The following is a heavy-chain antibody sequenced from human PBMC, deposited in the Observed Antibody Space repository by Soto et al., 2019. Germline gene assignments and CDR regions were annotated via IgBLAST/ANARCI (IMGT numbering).Heavy chain of an antibody. CDR1: GFTFSSYW. CDR3: AREGDGIVVVPAAETDAFDI. J-gene: IGHJ3*02. Sequence: EVQLVESGGGLVQPGGSLRLSCAASGFTFSSYWMSWVRQAPGKGLEWVANIKQDGSEKYYVDSVKGRFTISRDNDKNSLYLQMNSLRAEDTAVYYCAREGDGIVVVPAAETDAFDIWGQGTMVTVSS. CDR2: IKQDGSEK. D-gene: IGHD2-2*01. V-gene: IGHV3-7*01.